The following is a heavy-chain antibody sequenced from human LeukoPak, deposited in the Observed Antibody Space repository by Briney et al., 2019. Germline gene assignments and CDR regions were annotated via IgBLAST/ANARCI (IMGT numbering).Heavy chain of an antibody. D-gene: IGHD6-13*01. V-gene: IGHV3-23*01. CDR1: GFTFSSYA. J-gene: IGHJ4*02. CDR2: ISGSGGST. CDR3: AKDLYLYSSSWCFDY. Sequence: TGGSLRLSCAASGFTFSSYAMSWVRQAPGKGLEWVPAISGSGGSTYYADSVKGRFTISRDNSKNTLYLQMNSLRAEDTAVYYCAKDLYLYSSSWCFDYWGQGTLVTVSS.